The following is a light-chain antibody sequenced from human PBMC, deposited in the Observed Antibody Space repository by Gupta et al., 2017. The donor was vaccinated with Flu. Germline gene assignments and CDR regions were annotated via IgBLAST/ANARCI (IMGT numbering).Light chain of an antibody. J-gene: IGKJ1*01. V-gene: IGKV1-5*03. CDR1: ECISSW. CDR2: KAS. Sequence: VGDRVIITCRGSECISSWLSWYQQKPGKAHKLLIYKASTLESGVPSRFSGSGFGTEFTLTISRLQPDDFATYYCQEYNGYWAFGQGTKVEIK. CDR3: QEYNGYWA.